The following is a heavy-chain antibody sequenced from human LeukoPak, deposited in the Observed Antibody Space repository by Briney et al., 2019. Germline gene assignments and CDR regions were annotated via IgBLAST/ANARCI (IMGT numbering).Heavy chain of an antibody. Sequence: GGSLRLSCEASGFTFSTYSMNWVRQAPGKGLEWVAVISYDGSNKYYADSVKGRFTISRDNSKNTLYLQMNSLRAEDTAVYYCAPATMVRGVIMGEAWFDPWGQGTLVTVSS. V-gene: IGHV3-30*03. CDR3: APATMVRGVIMGEAWFDP. CDR2: ISYDGSNK. CDR1: GFTFSTYS. D-gene: IGHD3-10*01. J-gene: IGHJ5*02.